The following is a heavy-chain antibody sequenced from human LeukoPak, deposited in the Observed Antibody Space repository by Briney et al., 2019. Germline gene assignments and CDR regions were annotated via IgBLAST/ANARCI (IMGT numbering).Heavy chain of an antibody. J-gene: IGHJ5*02. CDR2: ISSSSSYI. CDR1: GFTFSSYS. CDR3: ARDSGTTGEVKFDP. V-gene: IGHV3-21*01. Sequence: KPGGSLRLSCAASGFTFSSYSMNWVRQAPGKGLEWVSSISSSSSYIYYADSVKGRFTISRDNAKNSLYLQMNSLRAEDTAVYYCARDSGTTGEVKFDPWGQGTLVTVSS. D-gene: IGHD3-10*01.